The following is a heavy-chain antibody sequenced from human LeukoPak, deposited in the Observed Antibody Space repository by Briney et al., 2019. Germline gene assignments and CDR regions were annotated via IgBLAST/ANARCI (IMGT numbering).Heavy chain of an antibody. CDR1: GFTFDDYG. CDR2: INWNGGST. D-gene: IGHD3-10*01. CDR3: ARHRNHRVVVRVVIHLPGY. V-gene: IGHV3-20*04. Sequence: GGSLRLSCAASGFTFDDYGMSWVRQAPGKGLEWVSGINWNGGSTSYADSVKGRFTISRDNAKNSLYLQMNSLRADDTALYYCARHRNHRVVVRVVIHLPGYWGQGTLVTVSS. J-gene: IGHJ4*02.